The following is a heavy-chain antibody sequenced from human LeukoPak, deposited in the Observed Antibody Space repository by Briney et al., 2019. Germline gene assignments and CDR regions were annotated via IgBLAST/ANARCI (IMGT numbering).Heavy chain of an antibody. J-gene: IGHJ4*02. V-gene: IGHV4-38-2*02. D-gene: IGHD3-10*01. CDR2: IYHSGST. Sequence: SSETLSLTCTVSGYSISSGYYWGWIRQPPGEGLEWIGSIYHSGSTYYNPSLKGRVTISVDTSKNQFSLHLNSVTPEDTAVYYCARGGMVRGDLDYWGQGTLVTVSS. CDR1: GYSISSGYY. CDR3: ARGGMVRGDLDY.